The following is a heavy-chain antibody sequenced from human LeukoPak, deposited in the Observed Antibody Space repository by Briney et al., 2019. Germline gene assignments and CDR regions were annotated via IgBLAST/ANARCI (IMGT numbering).Heavy chain of an antibody. J-gene: IGHJ4*02. CDR1: GASLSRYY. D-gene: IGHD1-26*01. CDR2: IYYSGSS. CDR3: ASGGGWELPYNLDY. V-gene: IGHV4-59*08. Sequence: SETLSLTCTLSGASLSRYYWSWIRQPPGKGLEWIGYIYYSGSSTYSPSLQSRVTISVGTSKNQFSLRLSSVTAADTAVYYCASGGGWELPYNLDYWGQGTLVTVSS.